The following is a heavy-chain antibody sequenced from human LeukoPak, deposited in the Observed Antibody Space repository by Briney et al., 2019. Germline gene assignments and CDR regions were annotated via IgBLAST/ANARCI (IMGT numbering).Heavy chain of an antibody. V-gene: IGHV3-15*04. CDR2: AVQTYSGGIT. D-gene: IGHD2-2*01. J-gene: IGHJ4*02. Sequence: PGGSLRLSCAASGCTFSSAWMTWVRQAPGKGPEWVGRAVQTYSGGITEYAAPVRGRFTISRVDSTNTLYLQMDSLKTEDTGVYYCATGFNTASHDGYWGQGTLVTVSA. CDR3: ATGFNTASHDGY. CDR1: GCTFSSAW.